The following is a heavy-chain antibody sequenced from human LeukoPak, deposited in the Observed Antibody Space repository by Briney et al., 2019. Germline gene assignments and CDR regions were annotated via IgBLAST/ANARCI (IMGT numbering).Heavy chain of an antibody. J-gene: IGHJ4*02. CDR1: GFIFSNYA. V-gene: IGHV3-23*01. CDR3: AKDTGPLMITFGGVVISYFDY. Sequence: PGGSLRLSCAGSGFIFSNYAMSWVRQAPGKGLEWVSGIKGNGFDTYYADSVKGRFPVSRDNSKNTLSLQMNSLSAEDTAVYYCAKDTGPLMITFGGVVISYFDYWGQGALVTVSS. D-gene: IGHD3-16*01. CDR2: IKGNGFDT.